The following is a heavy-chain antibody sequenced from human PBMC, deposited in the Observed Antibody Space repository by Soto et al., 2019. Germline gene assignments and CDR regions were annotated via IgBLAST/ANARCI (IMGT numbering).Heavy chain of an antibody. CDR1: GFTFSSYA. V-gene: IGHV3-23*01. J-gene: IGHJ4*02. Sequence: EVQLLESGGGLVQPGGSLRLSCAASGFTFSSYAMSRVRQAPEKGLEWVSAISGSGGSTYYADSVKGRFTISRDNSKNTLYLQMNSLRAEDTAVYYCARIGGYDFWSGYSPFDYWGQGTLVTVSS. CDR3: ARIGGYDFWSGYSPFDY. CDR2: ISGSGGST. D-gene: IGHD3-3*01.